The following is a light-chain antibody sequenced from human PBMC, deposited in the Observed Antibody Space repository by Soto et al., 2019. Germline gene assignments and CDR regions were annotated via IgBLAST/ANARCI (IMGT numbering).Light chain of an antibody. V-gene: IGLV2-14*01. CDR3: SSYAGSNTVA. Sequence: QSALTQPASVSGSPGQSITISCTGTSSDVGGYNYVSWYQQHPGKAPKLMIYEVSNRPSGVSNRFSGSKSGNTASLTISGLQAEDEADYYCSSYAGSNTVAFGGGTKLTVL. CDR2: EVS. J-gene: IGLJ2*01. CDR1: SSDVGGYNY.